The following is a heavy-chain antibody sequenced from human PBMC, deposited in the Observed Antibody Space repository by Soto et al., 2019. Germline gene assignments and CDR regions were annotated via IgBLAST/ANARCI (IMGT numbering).Heavy chain of an antibody. CDR1: GFTFNSYS. CDR3: ARDGSGNLYLNWFDP. V-gene: IGHV3-48*02. Sequence: PGGSLRLSCAASGFTFNSYSMNWVRQAPGKGLEWVSYISSHSSTLYYADSVKGRLTISRDNAENSLYLQMNSLRDEDTAVYYCARDGSGNLYLNWFDPWGQGTLVTVSS. D-gene: IGHD6-19*01. CDR2: ISSHSSTL. J-gene: IGHJ5*02.